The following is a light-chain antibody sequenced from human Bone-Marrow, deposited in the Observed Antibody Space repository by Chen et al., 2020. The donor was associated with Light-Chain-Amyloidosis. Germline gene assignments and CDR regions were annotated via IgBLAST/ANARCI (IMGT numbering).Light chain of an antibody. J-gene: IGKJ4*01. Sequence: IVLTQSPGTLSLCPGEGANLSCRARQTFSSNYLTWYQQKFGQAPRLLMYCSSSRATGIPDRFTGSGSGTDFSLTINRLGPEDFAMYYCQQYGTSPLTFRGGTKVGIK. CDR2: CSS. CDR3: QQYGTSPLT. CDR1: QTFSSNY. V-gene: IGKV3-20*01.